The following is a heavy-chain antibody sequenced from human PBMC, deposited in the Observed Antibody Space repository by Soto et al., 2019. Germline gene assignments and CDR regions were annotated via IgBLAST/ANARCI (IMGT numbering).Heavy chain of an antibody. V-gene: IGHV4-59*01. J-gene: IGHJ4*02. CDR1: GGSISSYY. CDR2: IYYSGST. Sequence: SETLSLTCTVSGGSISSYYWNWIRQPPGKGLEWIGYIYYSGSTNYNASLKSRVTISVDTSKNQFSLKLSSVTAADTAVYYCARVGYCSGGSCLDYWGQGTLVTVSS. CDR3: ARVGYCSGGSCLDY. D-gene: IGHD2-15*01.